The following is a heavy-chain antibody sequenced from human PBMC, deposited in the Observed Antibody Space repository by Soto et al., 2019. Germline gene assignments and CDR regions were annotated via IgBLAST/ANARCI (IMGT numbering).Heavy chain of an antibody. CDR2: ISPYNGNT. V-gene: IGHV1-18*01. J-gene: IGHJ6*02. D-gene: IGHD3-3*01. CDR3: ERDQSLDRGFSYGIGV. Sequence: ASVKVSCKSSGYPFTHYGITWVRQAPGQGLERMGWISPYNGNTNYGQTLQGRVTLATDTSTSTVYMELRSLRSDDTAVYYYERDQSLDRGFSYGIGVWAQGPSLTVSS. CDR1: GYPFTHYG.